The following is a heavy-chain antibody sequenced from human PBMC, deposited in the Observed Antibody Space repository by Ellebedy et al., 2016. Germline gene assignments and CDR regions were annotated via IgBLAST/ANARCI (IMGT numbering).Heavy chain of an antibody. J-gene: IGHJ5*02. CDR3: AKDRDSNVFNWFDP. CDR2: IGSSDRSI. Sequence: GESLKISXTASGLSFTGYYMTWIRQAPGRGLEWVSFIGSSDRSIFYANSVKGRFAISRDNSKNTLYLQMNNLRVEDTAVYYCAKDRDSNVFNWFDPWGQGTPVTVSS. D-gene: IGHD5-18*01. V-gene: IGHV3-11*01. CDR1: GLSFTGYY.